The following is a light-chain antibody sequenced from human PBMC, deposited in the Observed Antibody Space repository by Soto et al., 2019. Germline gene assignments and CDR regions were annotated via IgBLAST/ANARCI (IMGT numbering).Light chain of an antibody. CDR2: RIS. Sequence: DVVLTQSPLSLSVTLGQPASISCKSSQSLAYSDGNTYLNWVQQRPGQSPRRLIYRISTRDSGVPGRFSGSGSATDFTLKISRVEAEDVGVYYCMQGTHWPLTFGGGTKVEIK. J-gene: IGKJ4*01. V-gene: IGKV2-30*01. CDR1: QSLAYSDGNTY. CDR3: MQGTHWPLT.